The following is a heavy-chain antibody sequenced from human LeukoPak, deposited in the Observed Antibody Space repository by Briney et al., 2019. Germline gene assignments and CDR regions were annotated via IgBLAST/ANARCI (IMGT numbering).Heavy chain of an antibody. D-gene: IGHD6-13*01. CDR1: GYTFTSYA. V-gene: IGHV1-3*01. CDR2: ISAGNGNT. J-gene: IGHJ1*01. CDR3: ARALAAAPARPAEYLQH. Sequence: ASVKVSCKASGYTFTSYAMHWVRQAPGQRLEWMGWISAGNGNTKYSQKFQGRVTITRDTSASTAYMELSSLRSEDTAVYYCARALAAAPARPAEYLQHWGQGTLVTVSS.